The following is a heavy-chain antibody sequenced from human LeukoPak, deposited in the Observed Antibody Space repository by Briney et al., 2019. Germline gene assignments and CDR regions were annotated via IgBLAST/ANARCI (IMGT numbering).Heavy chain of an antibody. CDR3: ARVTRIVVEFDP. CDR1: GYTFTVYY. V-gene: IGHV1-2*02. J-gene: IGHJ5*02. D-gene: IGHD2-15*01. Sequence: GASVKVSCKPSGYTFTVYYIHWVRQAPKRGLEWMGWINPTSGATNYAQKFQGRVTMTRDTSISTAYMELSRLRSDDTAVYYCARVTRIVVEFDPWGQGTLVTVSS. CDR2: INPTSGAT.